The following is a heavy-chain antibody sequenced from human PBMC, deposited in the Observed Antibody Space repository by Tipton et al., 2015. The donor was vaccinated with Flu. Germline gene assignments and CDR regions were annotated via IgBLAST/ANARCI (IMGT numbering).Heavy chain of an antibody. Sequence: TLSLTCAVSGYSISSGYYWGWIRQPPGKGLEWIGSIYHSGSTYYNPSLKSRVTISVDTSKNQFSLKLSSVTAADTAVYYCARQSRRGSTSGYYMDVWGKGTTVTVSS. CDR2: IYHSGST. V-gene: IGHV4-38-2*01. CDR3: ARQSRRGSTSGYYMDV. D-gene: IGHD2-2*01. CDR1: GYSISSGYY. J-gene: IGHJ6*03.